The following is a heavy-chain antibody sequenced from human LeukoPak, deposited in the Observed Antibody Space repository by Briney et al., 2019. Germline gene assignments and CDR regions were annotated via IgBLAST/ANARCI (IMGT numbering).Heavy chain of an antibody. J-gene: IGHJ4*02. CDR3: ARGRLEPAAAGRMGTIDY. Sequence: PSETLSLTCSVSGGSIGSSSYYWGWIRQPPGKGLEWIASIYYSGSTYYNPSLKSRVTISVDTSKNQFSLKLSSVTAADTAVYYCARGRLEPAAAGRMGTIDYWGQGTLVTVSS. CDR1: GGSIGSSSYY. D-gene: IGHD6-13*01. CDR2: IYYSGST. V-gene: IGHV4-39*07.